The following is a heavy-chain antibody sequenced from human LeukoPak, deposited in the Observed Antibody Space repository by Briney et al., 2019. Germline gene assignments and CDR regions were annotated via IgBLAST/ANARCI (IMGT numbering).Heavy chain of an antibody. D-gene: IGHD3-10*01. Sequence: GGSLRLSCAASGFTFSSYWMHWVRQAPGKGLVWVSRINSDGSSTSYADSVKGRFTISRDNAKNTLYLQMNSLRAEDTAVYYCARDPLYYYGSGSYPYMDVWGKGTTVTISS. CDR2: INSDGSST. V-gene: IGHV3-74*01. CDR3: ARDPLYYYGSGSYPYMDV. J-gene: IGHJ6*03. CDR1: GFTFSSYW.